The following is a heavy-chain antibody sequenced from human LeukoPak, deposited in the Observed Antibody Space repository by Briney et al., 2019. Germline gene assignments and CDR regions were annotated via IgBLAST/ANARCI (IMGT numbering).Heavy chain of an antibody. CDR1: GFTFSSYW. V-gene: IGHV3-7*01. CDR2: IKQDASEK. J-gene: IGHJ4*02. Sequence: GGSLRLSCAASGFTFSSYWMSWVRQAPGKGLEWVANIKQDASEKYYGDSVKGRFTISRDNAKNSLYLQMNSLRAEDTAVYYCARRGGSSSWYLKYYFDYWGQGTLVTVSS. D-gene: IGHD6-13*01. CDR3: ARRGGSSSWYLKYYFDY.